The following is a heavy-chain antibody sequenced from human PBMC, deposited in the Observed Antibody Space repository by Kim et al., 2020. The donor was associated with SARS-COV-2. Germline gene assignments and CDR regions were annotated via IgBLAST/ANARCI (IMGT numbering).Heavy chain of an antibody. J-gene: IGHJ5*02. D-gene: IGHD6-19*01. Sequence: SETLSLTCTVSGGSISSGSYYWSWIRQPAGKGLEWIGRIYTSGSTNYNPSLKSRVTISVDTSKNQFSLKLSSVTAADTAVYYCARDYGSGWYNFKFGSNWFDPWGQGTLVTVSS. CDR2: IYTSGST. CDR3: ARDYGSGWYNFKFGSNWFDP. V-gene: IGHV4-61*02. CDR1: GGSISSGSYY.